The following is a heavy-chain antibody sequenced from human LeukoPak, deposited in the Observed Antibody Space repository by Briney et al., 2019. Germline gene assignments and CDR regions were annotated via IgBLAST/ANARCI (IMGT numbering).Heavy chain of an antibody. V-gene: IGHV3-30*02. Sequence: GGYVRLSCAASGFTFSNYGMDWVRQAPGKGLEWVTFIRYDGTAQYYADSVKGRFTISRDNSKNTLYLQVNSVRAEDTAVYYCARGNSNGFDIWGQGTMVTVSS. J-gene: IGHJ3*02. CDR2: IRYDGTAQ. CDR3: ARGNSNGFDI. D-gene: IGHD1-7*01. CDR1: GFTFSNYG.